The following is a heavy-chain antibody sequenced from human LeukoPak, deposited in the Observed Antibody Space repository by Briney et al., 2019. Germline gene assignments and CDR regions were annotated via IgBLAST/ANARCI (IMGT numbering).Heavy chain of an antibody. Sequence: GGSLRLSCTVSGFIVSSKYMSWVRQAPGKGLEWVAVIYSGGATYYAGSVKGRFTISRDNSKNTLYLQMNSLGAEDRAVYYCARAAFASGWYEGGLDVWGQGTTVTVSS. CDR2: IYSGGAT. CDR3: ARAAFASGWYEGGLDV. CDR1: GFIVSSKY. D-gene: IGHD6-13*01. J-gene: IGHJ6*02. V-gene: IGHV3-66*01.